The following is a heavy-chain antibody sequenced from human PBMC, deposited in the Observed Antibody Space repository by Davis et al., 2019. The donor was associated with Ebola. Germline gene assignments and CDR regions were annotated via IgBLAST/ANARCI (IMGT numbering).Heavy chain of an antibody. V-gene: IGHV1-18*04. Sequence: ASVTVSCKASGYTFTNYGITWVRQAPGQGLEWMGWINPHNGNTNYAQNVQGRVIMTTDTATTTAYMEVGGLRSDDTAVYYCARAQFPTTSDHWGQGTLVTVSS. CDR2: INPHNGNT. D-gene: IGHD1-1*01. CDR1: GYTFTNYG. CDR3: ARAQFPTTSDH. J-gene: IGHJ4*02.